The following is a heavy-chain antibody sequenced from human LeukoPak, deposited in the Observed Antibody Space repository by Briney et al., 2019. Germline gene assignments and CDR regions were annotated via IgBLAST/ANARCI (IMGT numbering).Heavy chain of an antibody. CDR1: GGSISSYY. D-gene: IGHD3-10*01. V-gene: IGHV4-4*07. CDR2: IYTSGST. Sequence: PSETLSLTCTVSGGSISSYYWSWIRQPARKGLEWIGRIYTSGSTNYNPSLKSRVTMSVDTSKNQFSLKLSSVTAADTAVYYCARASTMVRGVHFDYWGQGTLVTVSS. CDR3: ARASTMVRGVHFDY. J-gene: IGHJ4*02.